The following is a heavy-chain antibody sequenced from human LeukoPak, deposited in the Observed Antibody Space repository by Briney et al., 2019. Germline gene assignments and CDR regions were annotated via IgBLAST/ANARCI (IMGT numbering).Heavy chain of an antibody. Sequence: PSETLSLTCTVSGVSLRSGSYYWSWTRQPAGKGLEWIGRIYTSGTTNYNPSLTSRVTIAEGTSKSQFSLKLSSVTDAETAVYYCAREVSDYDILTGWIDYWGQGALVSVSS. CDR3: AREVSDYDILTGWIDY. J-gene: IGHJ4*02. CDR2: IYTSGTT. CDR1: GVSLRSGSYY. V-gene: IGHV4-61*02. D-gene: IGHD3-9*01.